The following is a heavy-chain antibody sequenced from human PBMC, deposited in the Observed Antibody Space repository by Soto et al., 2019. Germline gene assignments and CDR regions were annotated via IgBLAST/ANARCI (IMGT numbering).Heavy chain of an antibody. CDR2: ISYDGSNK. CDR1: GFTFSSYA. Sequence: QVQLVESGGGVVQPGRSLRLSCAASGFTFSSYAMHWVRQAPGKGLEWVAVISYDGSNKYYADSVKGRFTISGDNSKNTLYLQMNSLRAEDTAVYYCGGGYCSGGSCYFYYCYGMDVWGQGTTVTVSS. D-gene: IGHD2-15*01. J-gene: IGHJ6*02. V-gene: IGHV3-30-3*01. CDR3: GGGYCSGGSCYFYYCYGMDV.